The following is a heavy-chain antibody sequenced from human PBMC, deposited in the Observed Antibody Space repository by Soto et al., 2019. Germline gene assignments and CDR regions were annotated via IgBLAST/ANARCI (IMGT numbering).Heavy chain of an antibody. V-gene: IGHV1-69*13. J-gene: IGHJ6*02. CDR2: IIPIFGTA. D-gene: IGHD2-15*01. CDR3: ARRVVAAISYYYYYGKDV. CDR1: GVTFSSYA. Sequence: SVKVSCKASGVTFSSYAISWVRQAPVQGLEWMGGIIPIFGTANYAQKFQGRVTITADESTSTAYMELSSLRSEDTAVYYCARRVVAAISYYYYYGKDVWGQGTTVNVSS.